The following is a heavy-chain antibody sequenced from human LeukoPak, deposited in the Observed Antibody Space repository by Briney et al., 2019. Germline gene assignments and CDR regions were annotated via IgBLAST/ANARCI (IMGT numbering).Heavy chain of an antibody. Sequence: GASVKVSCKASGYTFTSYGISWVRQAPGQGLEGMGWISAYNGNTNYAQKLQGRVTMTTNTSTSTAYMELRSLRSDDTAVYYCARDSRVVRGVISSSLIWYFDLWGRGTLVTVSS. D-gene: IGHD3-10*01. CDR3: ARDSRVVRGVISSSLIWYFDL. V-gene: IGHV1-18*01. CDR1: GYTFTSYG. J-gene: IGHJ2*01. CDR2: ISAYNGNT.